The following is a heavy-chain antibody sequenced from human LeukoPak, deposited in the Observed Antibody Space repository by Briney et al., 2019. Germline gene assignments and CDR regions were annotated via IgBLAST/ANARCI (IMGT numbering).Heavy chain of an antibody. Sequence: PGGSLRLSCAASGFTLSSYAMSWVRQAPGKGLEWVSSISASGGSTNYADSVKGRSTIYRETSNTTVYLQMNSLRAEHTDVYYCAKVMKGSERLTMVRGVIIKTAGLYYMDVWGKGTTVTVSS. CDR1: GFTLSSYA. V-gene: IGHV3-23*01. J-gene: IGHJ6*03. CDR3: AKVMKGSERLTMVRGVIIKTAGLYYMDV. D-gene: IGHD3-10*01. CDR2: ISASGGST.